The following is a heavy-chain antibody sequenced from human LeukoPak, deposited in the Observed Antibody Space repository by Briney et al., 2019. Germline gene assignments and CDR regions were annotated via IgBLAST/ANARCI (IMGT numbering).Heavy chain of an antibody. Sequence: GRSLRLSCTASGFTFGDYAMSWFRQAPGKGLEWVGFIRSKAYGGTTEYAASVKGRFTISRDDSRNTLYLQMNSLNTEDTAVYFCTTALRWVQSPFNYWGQGTLVTVSS. CDR3: TTALRWVQSPFNY. D-gene: IGHD5-24*01. J-gene: IGHJ4*02. V-gene: IGHV3-49*03. CDR2: IRSKAYGGTT. CDR1: GFTFGDYA.